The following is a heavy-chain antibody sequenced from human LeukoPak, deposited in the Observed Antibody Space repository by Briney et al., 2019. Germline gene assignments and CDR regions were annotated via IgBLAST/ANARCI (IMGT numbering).Heavy chain of an antibody. D-gene: IGHD1-26*01. J-gene: IGHJ3*02. Sequence: GASVKVSCKASGYTFTSYDINWVRQATGQGLEWMGWMNPNSGYTGYAQKFQGRVTMTRNTSISTAYMELSSLRSEDTAVYYCARDSPRWWELARGADAFDIWGQGTMVTVSS. CDR3: ARDSPRWWELARGADAFDI. CDR1: GYTFTSYD. V-gene: IGHV1-8*01. CDR2: MNPNSGYT.